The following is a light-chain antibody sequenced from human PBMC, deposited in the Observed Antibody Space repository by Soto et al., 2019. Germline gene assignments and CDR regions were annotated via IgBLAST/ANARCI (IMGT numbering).Light chain of an antibody. CDR3: QQSYTTPLT. CDR1: QSIGTY. Sequence: DIQMTQSPSSLSASVGDRVTITCRASQSIGTYVNWYQQKQGKAPKLLIYAASSLQSGVPSRFSGGGSGTDFTLTISSLQPEDFATYSCQQSYTTPLTFGGGTKVEIE. J-gene: IGKJ4*01. V-gene: IGKV1-39*01. CDR2: AAS.